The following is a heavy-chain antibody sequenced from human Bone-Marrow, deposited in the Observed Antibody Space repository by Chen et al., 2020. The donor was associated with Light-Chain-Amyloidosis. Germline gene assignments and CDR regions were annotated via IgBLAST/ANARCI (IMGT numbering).Heavy chain of an antibody. D-gene: IGHD5-18*01. Sequence: EVQLVESGGGLVKPGGSLRLSCAASGFTFGRHSMHWVRQAPGKGLEWVSSIRPSSSYIHYADSMKGRFTISRDNAKNALFLQMNSLRAEDTAVYYCVREVYDYNYGASYYYYSMDVWGQGTTVTVSS. CDR3: VREVYDYNYGASYYYYSMDV. CDR1: GFTFGRHS. J-gene: IGHJ6*02. V-gene: IGHV3-21*02. CDR2: IRPSSSYI.